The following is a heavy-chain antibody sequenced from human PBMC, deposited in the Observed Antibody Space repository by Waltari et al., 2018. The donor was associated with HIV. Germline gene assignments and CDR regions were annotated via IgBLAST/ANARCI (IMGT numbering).Heavy chain of an antibody. CDR3: ARATGDSPFDY. CDR2: IYTRRST. V-gene: IGHV4-61*02. Sequence: QVQLQESGPGLVKHPPTLLPTSTVAGGSIIRGSYYWSWIRQPAGTGLEWIARIYTRRSTNYNPSLKSRVTISVDTSKNQLSLKLSSVTAADTAVYYCARATGDSPFDYWGQGTLVTVSS. J-gene: IGHJ4*02. CDR1: GGSIIRGSYY. D-gene: IGHD4-17*01.